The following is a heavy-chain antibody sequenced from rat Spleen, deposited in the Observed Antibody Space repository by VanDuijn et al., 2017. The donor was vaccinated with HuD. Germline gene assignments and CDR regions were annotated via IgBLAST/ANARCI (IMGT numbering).Heavy chain of an antibody. V-gene: IGHV3-1*01. Sequence: VQLKESGPGLVKPSQSLSLTCSVTGYSITSNYWGWIRKFPGNKMEWIGHISYSGSTSYNPSLKSRISITRDTSKNQFFLQLNSVTTEDTATYYCARYGHTTGIPFDYWGQGVMVTVSS. D-gene: IGHD1-9*01. CDR3: ARYGHTTGIPFDY. CDR1: GYSITSNY. CDR2: ISYSGST. J-gene: IGHJ2*01.